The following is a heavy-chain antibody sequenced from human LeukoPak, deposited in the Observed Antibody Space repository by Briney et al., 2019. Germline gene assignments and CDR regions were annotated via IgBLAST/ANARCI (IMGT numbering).Heavy chain of an antibody. CDR1: GYTFTSYG. CDR2: IIAYIGNT. D-gene: IGHD6-19*01. Sequence: SVKVSCKASGYTFTSYGISWVRQAPGQGLEWMGWIIAYIGNTNYAQKRQGRVTMTTDTSTSTAYMELRSLRSDDTAVYYWARKGPASGWYHQDDWYFDLWGRGTLVTVSS. CDR3: ARKGPASGWYHQDDWYFDL. V-gene: IGHV1-18*01. J-gene: IGHJ2*01.